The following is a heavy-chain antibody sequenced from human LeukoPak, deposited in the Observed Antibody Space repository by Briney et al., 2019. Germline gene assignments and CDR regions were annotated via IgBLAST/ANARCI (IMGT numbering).Heavy chain of an antibody. V-gene: IGHV3-48*03. CDR1: GFTFSSYE. D-gene: IGHD3-16*01. CDR2: ISSTSGSTI. CDR3: ARSPYDYVWGSWYYFDY. Sequence: GGSLRLSCAASGFTFSSYEMNWVRQAPGKGLEWVSYISSTSGSTIYYADSVKGRFTISRDNAKNSLYLQMNSLRAEDTAVYYCARSPYDYVWGSWYYFDYWGQGTLVTVSS. J-gene: IGHJ4*02.